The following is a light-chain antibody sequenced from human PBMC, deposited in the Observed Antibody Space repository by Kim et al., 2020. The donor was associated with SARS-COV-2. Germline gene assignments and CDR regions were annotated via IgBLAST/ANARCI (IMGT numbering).Light chain of an antibody. Sequence: EIVMTQSPATLSVSPGERATLSCRASQSISSSLAWYQQKPGQAPRLLIYGASTRATGIPARFSGSGSGTEFTLTISSLQSEDVAVYSCQQYNSWPPVTFGQGTKVDIK. J-gene: IGKJ1*01. CDR1: QSISSS. V-gene: IGKV3-15*01. CDR3: QQYNSWPPVT. CDR2: GAS.